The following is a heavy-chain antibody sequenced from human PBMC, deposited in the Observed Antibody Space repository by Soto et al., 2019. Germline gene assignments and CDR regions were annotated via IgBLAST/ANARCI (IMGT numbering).Heavy chain of an antibody. Sequence: SETLSLTCTVSGGTISSGHYYWSWIRQHPGKGLEWIGYIYYSGNTYYNPSLKSRVSISVDTSNKEFSLKLRSVTAADTAVYYCARDRYSNSNYYYYGMDVWGQGPTVTVSS. D-gene: IGHD6-6*01. CDR3: ARDRYSNSNYYYYGMDV. CDR2: IYYSGNT. V-gene: IGHV4-31*03. J-gene: IGHJ6*02. CDR1: GGTISSGHYY.